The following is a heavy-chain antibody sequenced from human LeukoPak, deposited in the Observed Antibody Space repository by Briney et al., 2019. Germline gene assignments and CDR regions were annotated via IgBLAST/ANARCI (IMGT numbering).Heavy chain of an antibody. CDR3: AREATVTGKYYFDY. Sequence: ASVKVSCKASGYTFTSSDINWVRQATGQGLEWMAWMNPNSGNTGYAQKFQGRVTITRNTSISTAYMELSSLRSEDTAVYYCAREATVTGKYYFDYWGQGTLVTVSS. CDR2: MNPNSGNT. V-gene: IGHV1-8*03. D-gene: IGHD4-17*01. CDR1: GYTFTSSD. J-gene: IGHJ4*02.